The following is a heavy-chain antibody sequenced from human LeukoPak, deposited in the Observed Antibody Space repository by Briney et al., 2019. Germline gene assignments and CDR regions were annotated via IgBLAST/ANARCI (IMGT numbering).Heavy chain of an antibody. Sequence: QPGGSLRLSCAASGFTFSSYAMHWVRQAPGKGLEYVSGISSNGGSTYYANSVKGRFTISRDNSKNTLYLQMGSLRAEDMAVYYCARDSSSWYVGYFQHWGQGTLVTVSS. J-gene: IGHJ1*01. CDR2: ISSNGGST. V-gene: IGHV3-64*01. CDR1: GFTFSSYA. D-gene: IGHD6-13*01. CDR3: ARDSSSWYVGYFQH.